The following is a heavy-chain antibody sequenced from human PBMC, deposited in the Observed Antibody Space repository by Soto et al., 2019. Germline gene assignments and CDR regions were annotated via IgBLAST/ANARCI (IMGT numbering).Heavy chain of an antibody. J-gene: IGHJ4*02. D-gene: IGHD6-13*01. V-gene: IGHV3-21*01. Sequence: EVQLVESGGGLVKPGGSLRLSCAASGFTFSGYSINWVRQAPGKGLEWVSSISSSSSYIYYADSVKGRFTISRDNAKNSLYLQMTSLRADDTAVYYCARGLMSSGVVAAGPNYYFDYWGQGTLVTVSS. CDR3: ARGLMSSGVVAAGPNYYFDY. CDR1: GFTFSGYS. CDR2: ISSSSSYI.